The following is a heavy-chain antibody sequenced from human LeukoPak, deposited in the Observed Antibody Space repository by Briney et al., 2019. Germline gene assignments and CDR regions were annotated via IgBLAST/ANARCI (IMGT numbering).Heavy chain of an antibody. V-gene: IGHV3-73*01. CDR3: RAAADLNDY. CDR1: GFTFSGYG. CDR2: IRSKADSYTT. J-gene: IGHJ4*02. D-gene: IGHD6-13*01. Sequence: PGGSLRLSCAASGFTFSGYGMDWVRQAAGKGVEWLGRIRSKADSYTTAYAASVKGRFIVSRDDSKNTAYLQMNSLKTEDTAVYYCRAAADLNDYWGQGTLVTVSS.